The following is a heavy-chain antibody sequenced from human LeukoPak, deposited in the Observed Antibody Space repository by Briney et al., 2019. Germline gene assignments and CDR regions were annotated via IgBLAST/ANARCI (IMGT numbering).Heavy chain of an antibody. CDR3: ARDRYSYDSSGNFT. V-gene: IGHV3-64*01. D-gene: IGHD3-22*01. Sequence: GGSLRLSCAASGFTFSSYAMHWVLQAPVKGLEYVSAISSNGGSTYYANSVKGSFTTSRDNSKNTLYLQMGSLSAEDMAMYYSARDRYSYDSSGNFTSAPGIIVTASS. J-gene: IGHJ5*02. CDR1: GFTFSSYA. CDR2: ISSNGGST.